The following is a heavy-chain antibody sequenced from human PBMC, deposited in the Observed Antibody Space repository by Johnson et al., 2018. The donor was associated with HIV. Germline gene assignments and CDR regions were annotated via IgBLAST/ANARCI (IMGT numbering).Heavy chain of an antibody. V-gene: IGHV3-13*01. CDR1: GFTFDDYA. D-gene: IGHD6-6*01. CDR2: IGTAGDT. Sequence: VQLVESGGGLVQPGRSLRLSCAASGFTFDDYAMHWVRQAPGKGLEWVSAIGTAGDTYYPGSVKGRFTISRDNAKNSLYLQMNSLRVEDTAVYYCAKGREQLVPGVGDAFDIWGQGTMVTVSS. J-gene: IGHJ3*02. CDR3: AKGREQLVPGVGDAFDI.